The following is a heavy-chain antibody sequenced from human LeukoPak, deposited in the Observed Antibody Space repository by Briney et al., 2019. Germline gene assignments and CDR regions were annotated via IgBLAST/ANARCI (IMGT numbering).Heavy chain of an antibody. CDR1: GGSISSHY. Sequence: SETLSLTCTVSGGSISSHYWSWLRQPPGKGLEWIGYIYYSGSTNYNPSLKSRVTISVDTSKNQFSLKLSSVTAADTAVYYCARGPIAARAYYYYYMDVWGKGTTVTVSS. J-gene: IGHJ6*03. CDR2: IYYSGST. V-gene: IGHV4-59*11. CDR3: ARGPIAARAYYYYYMDV. D-gene: IGHD6-6*01.